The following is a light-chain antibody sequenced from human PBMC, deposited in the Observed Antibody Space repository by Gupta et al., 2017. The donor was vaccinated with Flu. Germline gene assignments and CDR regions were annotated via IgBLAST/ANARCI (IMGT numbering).Light chain of an antibody. CDR3: SSYTTSYTYV. J-gene: IGLJ1*01. Sequence: QSALTQPPSVSASPGQSVTISCTGTSSDVGTYNRVSWYQQPPGTAPKLMIYEVSNRPSGVPDRFSGSKSGTTALLTISGLQGEDEAYYYCSSYTTSYTYVFGTGTKVTVL. CDR1: SSDVGTYNR. V-gene: IGLV2-18*02. CDR2: EVS.